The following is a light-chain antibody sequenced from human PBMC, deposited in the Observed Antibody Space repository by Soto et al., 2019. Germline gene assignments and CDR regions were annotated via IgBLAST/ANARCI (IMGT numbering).Light chain of an antibody. CDR3: QSYDTSLRDWV. Sequence: QSVLTQPPSVSGAPGQRVTISCTGSSSNFGAGYEVHWYKQLPGTAPTLVIFNNLNRPSGVPDRFSGSKSGTSASLAITGLQAEDEADYYCQSYDTSLRDWVFGGGTKLTVL. CDR2: NNL. CDR1: SSNFGAGYE. V-gene: IGLV1-40*01. J-gene: IGLJ3*02.